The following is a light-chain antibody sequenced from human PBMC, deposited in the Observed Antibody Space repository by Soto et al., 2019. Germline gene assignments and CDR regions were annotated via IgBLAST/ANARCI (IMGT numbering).Light chain of an antibody. Sequence: QSVLTQPPSASGSPGQSVTISCTGTSSDVGGYDYVSWYQQHPGKAPKLIIFEVNKWPSGVPDRFSGSKSGNTASLTVSGLQDEDEADYYCSSYGGSNNLVFGGGTKLTVL. CDR1: SSDVGGYDY. V-gene: IGLV2-8*01. CDR2: EVN. J-gene: IGLJ3*02. CDR3: SSYGGSNNLV.